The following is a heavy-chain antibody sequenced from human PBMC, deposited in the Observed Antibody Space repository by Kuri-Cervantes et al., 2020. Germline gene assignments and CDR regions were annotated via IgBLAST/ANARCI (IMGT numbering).Heavy chain of an antibody. Sequence: LSLTCAASGFTFSSYSMNWVRQAPGKGLEWVSGISWNSGSIGYADSVKGRFTISRDNAKNSLYLQMNSLRAEDTALYYCAKDMGVGAAAGPFDYWGQGTLVTDSS. CDR2: ISWNSGSI. D-gene: IGHD6-13*01. CDR1: GFTFSSYS. CDR3: AKDMGVGAAAGPFDY. V-gene: IGHV3-9*01. J-gene: IGHJ4*02.